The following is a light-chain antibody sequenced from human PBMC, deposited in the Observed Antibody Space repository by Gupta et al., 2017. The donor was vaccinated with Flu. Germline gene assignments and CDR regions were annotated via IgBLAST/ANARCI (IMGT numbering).Light chain of an antibody. J-gene: IGKJ5*01. V-gene: IGKV1-9*01. CDR3: QRLDSYPIT. Sequence: DIQLTQSPSFLSASVGDRVTITCRASQGISTYLTWYQQKPGKPPKLLIYGASTLQSGVPSRFSGSGSGTEFTLTISSLHPEDFATYYCQRLDSYPITFGQGTRLEI. CDR1: QGISTY. CDR2: GAS.